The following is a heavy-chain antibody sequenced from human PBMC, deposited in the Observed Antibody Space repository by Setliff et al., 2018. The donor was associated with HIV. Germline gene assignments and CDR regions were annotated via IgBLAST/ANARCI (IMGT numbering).Heavy chain of an antibody. CDR1: GGSISSYY. Sequence: LSLTCTVSGGSISSYYWSWIRQPPGKGLEWIGYIYYSGGTNYNPSLKSRVTISVDTSKNQFSLKLNSVTAADTAVYYCARSPPTTFWSGYTYYYYMDVWGKGTTVTVSS. CDR3: ARSPPTTFWSGYTYYYYMDV. J-gene: IGHJ6*03. V-gene: IGHV4-59*01. CDR2: IYYSGGT. D-gene: IGHD3-3*01.